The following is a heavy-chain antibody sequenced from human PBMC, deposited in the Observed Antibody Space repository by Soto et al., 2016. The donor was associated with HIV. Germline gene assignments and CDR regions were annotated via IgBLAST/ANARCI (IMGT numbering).Heavy chain of an antibody. J-gene: IGHJ5*02. CDR3: TEARYYCSGGSCPHWFDP. D-gene: IGHD2-15*01. CDR1: GFTFSGSA. V-gene: IGHV3-73*01. CDR2: IRSKANNYAT. Sequence: EVQLVESGGGLVQPGGSLKLSCAASGFTFSGSAVHWVRQASGKGLEWVGRIRSKANNYATAYAASVKGRFTISRDDSKNTAYLQMDSLKTEDTAVYYCTEARYYCSGGSCPHWFDPWGQGTPGHRLL.